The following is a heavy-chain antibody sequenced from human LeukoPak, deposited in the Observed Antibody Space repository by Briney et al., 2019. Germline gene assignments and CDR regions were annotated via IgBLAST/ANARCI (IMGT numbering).Heavy chain of an antibody. CDR1: GFTFSSYE. J-gene: IGHJ5*02. Sequence: GGSLRLSCAASGFTFSSYEMNWVRQAPGKGLEWVSYIRSSGSTIHYADSVKDRFTISRDNAKNSLYLQMNSLRAEDTAVYYCARDPRWFGELLPNWFDPWGQGTLVTVSS. V-gene: IGHV3-48*03. D-gene: IGHD3-10*01. CDR3: ARDPRWFGELLPNWFDP. CDR2: IRSSGSTI.